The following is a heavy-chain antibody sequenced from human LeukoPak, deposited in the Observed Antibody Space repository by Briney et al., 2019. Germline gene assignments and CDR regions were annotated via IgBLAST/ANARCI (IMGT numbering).Heavy chain of an antibody. CDR2: IIPSGDTT. J-gene: IGHJ4*02. V-gene: IGHV1-46*04. Sequence: ASVMVSCKASGNSFTSDYMHWVRQAPGQGLEWMGRIIPSGDTTHYAQKLQGRVSITRDTSTSTVYMVLSSLTSEDTAVYYCARDGSKWNFDYWGQGTLVTVSS. CDR3: ARDGSKWNFDY. D-gene: IGHD6-13*01. CDR1: GNSFTSDY.